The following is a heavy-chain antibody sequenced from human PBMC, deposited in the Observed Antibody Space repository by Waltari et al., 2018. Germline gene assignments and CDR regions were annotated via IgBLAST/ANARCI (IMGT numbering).Heavy chain of an antibody. V-gene: IGHV4-38-2*01. J-gene: IGHJ4*02. CDR2: IYHSGST. Sequence: VQLVESGGGVVQPGGSLRLSCAASGFTFSSYWMTLIRHPPGKVLEWIGSIYHSGSTYYNPSPKRRVTIAVDTSKTQFSLKLSSVTAADPAVYYCASLGGWWEPTKWGQGTLVTVSS. CDR1: GFTFSSYW. D-gene: IGHD2-15*01. CDR3: ASLGGWWEPTK.